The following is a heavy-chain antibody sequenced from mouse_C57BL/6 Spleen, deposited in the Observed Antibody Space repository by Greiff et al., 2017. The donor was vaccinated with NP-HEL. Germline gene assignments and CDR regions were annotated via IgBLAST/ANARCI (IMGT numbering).Heavy chain of an antibody. CDR3: ARREDGYDAYFDY. D-gene: IGHD2-2*01. J-gene: IGHJ2*01. CDR2: ISSGSSTI. Sequence: EVMLVESGGGLVKPGGSLKLSCAASGFTFSDYGMHWVRQAPEKGLEWVAYISSGSSTIYYADTVKGRFTISRDNAKNTLFLQMTSLRSEDTAMYYCARREDGYDAYFDYWGQGTTLTVSS. CDR1: GFTFSDYG. V-gene: IGHV5-17*01.